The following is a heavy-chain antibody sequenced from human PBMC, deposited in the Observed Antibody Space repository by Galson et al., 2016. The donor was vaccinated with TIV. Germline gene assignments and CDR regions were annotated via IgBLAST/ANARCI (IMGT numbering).Heavy chain of an antibody. D-gene: IGHD2-8*02. V-gene: IGHV1-69-2*01. CDR3: TTVRLRGSGGFDV. Sequence: VKVSCKVSGHNFTDYYMHWMQQAPGKGFEWMGHVDPEDGKTKYAAKFQGRVTMTADTSTDTAYMELSYLRSEDTAIYYCTTVRLRGSGGFDVWGQGTTVTVSS. CDR2: VDPEDGKT. J-gene: IGHJ6*02. CDR1: GHNFTDYY.